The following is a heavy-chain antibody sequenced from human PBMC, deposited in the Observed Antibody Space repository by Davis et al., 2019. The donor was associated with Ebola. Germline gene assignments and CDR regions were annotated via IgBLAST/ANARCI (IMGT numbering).Heavy chain of an antibody. J-gene: IGHJ4*02. V-gene: IGHV4-38-2*02. CDR3: SRKVRVVVITAYYFDY. D-gene: IGHD3-22*01. CDR2: IYHSGSN. Sequence: PSATLSLTCTVSGYSISSGYSWGWIRQSPGKGLEWIGNIYHSGSNFYNPSRKSRDAITVDTTKNQFALKLSSVTAADTAVYYCSRKVRVVVITAYYFDYWGQGNLVTVSS. CDR1: GYSISSGYS.